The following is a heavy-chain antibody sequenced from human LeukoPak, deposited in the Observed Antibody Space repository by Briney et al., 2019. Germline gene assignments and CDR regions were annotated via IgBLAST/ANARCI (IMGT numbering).Heavy chain of an antibody. CDR1: GGSISSYY. D-gene: IGHD6-19*01. J-gene: IGHJ4*02. Sequence: PSETLSLTYTVSGGSISSYYWSWIRQPPGKGLEWIGYIYYSGSTNYNPSLKSRVTISVDTSKNQFSLKLSSVTAADTAVYYCARGLYSSGWSYYFDYWGQGTLVTVSS. CDR3: ARGLYSSGWSYYFDY. V-gene: IGHV4-59*01. CDR2: IYYSGST.